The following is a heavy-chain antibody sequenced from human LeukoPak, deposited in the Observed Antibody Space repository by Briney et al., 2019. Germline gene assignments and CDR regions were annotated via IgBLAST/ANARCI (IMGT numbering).Heavy chain of an antibody. Sequence: GGSLRLSCAASGFTVSSNYMSWVRQAPGKGLEWVSVIYNGGSTYYADSVKGRFTISRDNSKNTLYLQMNSLRAEDTAVYYCASWAVVTAASAFDIWGQGTMVTVSS. V-gene: IGHV3-53*01. D-gene: IGHD2-2*01. CDR1: GFTVSSNY. J-gene: IGHJ3*02. CDR3: ASWAVVTAASAFDI. CDR2: IYNGGST.